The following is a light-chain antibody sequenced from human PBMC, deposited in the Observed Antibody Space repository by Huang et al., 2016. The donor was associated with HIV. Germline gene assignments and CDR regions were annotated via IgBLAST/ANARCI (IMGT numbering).Light chain of an antibody. CDR3: HQHSSWPGT. Sequence: DIVLTQSPATLSLSPGERATLSCRAGQSVGSYLAWYQQKPGQAPRLLVSDASHRATGIPARFSGRGSGTDFTLTISSLEPEDFAVYYCHQHSSWPGTFGQWTRVEIK. CDR1: QSVGSY. V-gene: IGKV3-11*01. J-gene: IGKJ1*01. CDR2: DAS.